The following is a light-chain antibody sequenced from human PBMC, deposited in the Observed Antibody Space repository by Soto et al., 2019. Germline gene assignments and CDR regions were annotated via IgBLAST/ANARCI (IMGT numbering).Light chain of an antibody. Sequence: QSALTQPASVSGSPGQSITISCTGTSSNVGNYNFVSWYQQHPGKVPKLLIHDVSKRPSGISARFSGSKSGTSASLAISGLQSEDEADYYCSTWDDSLNAVLFGGGTKLTVL. CDR1: SSNVGNYNF. CDR2: DVS. CDR3: STWDDSLNAVL. J-gene: IGLJ2*01. V-gene: IGLV2-14*02.